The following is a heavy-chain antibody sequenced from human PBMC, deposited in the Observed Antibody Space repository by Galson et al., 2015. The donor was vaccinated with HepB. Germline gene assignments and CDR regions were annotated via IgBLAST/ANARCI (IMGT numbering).Heavy chain of an antibody. CDR2: ISAYNGDT. CDR1: GYTFTSYG. Sequence: SVKVSCKASGYTFTSYGISWVRQAPGQGLEWMGWISAYNGDTNYAQKFQGRVTITADESTSTAYMELSSLRSEDTAVYYCARDYPTDYYGSGSYSEAFDPWGQGTLVTVSS. CDR3: ARDYPTDYYGSGSYSEAFDP. D-gene: IGHD3-10*01. V-gene: IGHV1-18*04. J-gene: IGHJ5*02.